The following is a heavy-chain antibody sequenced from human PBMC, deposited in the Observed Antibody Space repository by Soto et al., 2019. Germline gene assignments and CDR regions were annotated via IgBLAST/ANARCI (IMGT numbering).Heavy chain of an antibody. CDR1: GGSFSGYY. Sequence: SPTLSLTCAVYGGSFSGYYWSWIRQPPGKGLEWIGEINHSGSTNYNPSLKSRVTISVDTSKNQFSLKLSSVTAADTAVYYCARGEGVGGYCSSTSCYGRKRRYNWFDPWGQGTLVTVSS. CDR2: INHSGST. V-gene: IGHV4-34*01. CDR3: ARGEGVGGYCSSTSCYGRKRRYNWFDP. D-gene: IGHD2-2*01. J-gene: IGHJ5*02.